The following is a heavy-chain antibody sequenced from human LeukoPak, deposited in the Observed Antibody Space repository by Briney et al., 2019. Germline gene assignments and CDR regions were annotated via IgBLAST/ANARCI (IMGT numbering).Heavy chain of an antibody. CDR1: GFIFNNYW. J-gene: IGHJ5*01. CDR2: IKEDGSEK. V-gene: IGHV3-7*05. Sequence: GGSLRLSCAASGFIFNNYWMTWVRQAPGKGLEWMATIKEDGSEKLCVDSVKGRFTISRDNAKNSLYLQMNSLRAEDTAIYYCARDWGAAGLWDSWGQGTLVTVSS. D-gene: IGHD6-13*01. CDR3: ARDWGAAGLWDS.